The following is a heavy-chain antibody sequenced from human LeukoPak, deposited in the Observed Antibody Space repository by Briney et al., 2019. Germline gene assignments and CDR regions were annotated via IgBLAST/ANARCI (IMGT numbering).Heavy chain of an antibody. J-gene: IGHJ3*02. CDR1: GGSISSSSYY. CDR2: IYCSGST. D-gene: IGHD1-26*01. CDR3: ARPPRSSRAFDI. V-gene: IGHV4-39*01. Sequence: SETLSLTCTVSGGSISSSSYYWGWIRQPPGKGLEWIGSIYCSGSTYYNPSLKSRVTISVDTSKNQFSLKLSSVTAADTAVYYCARPPRSSRAFDIWGQGTMVTVSS.